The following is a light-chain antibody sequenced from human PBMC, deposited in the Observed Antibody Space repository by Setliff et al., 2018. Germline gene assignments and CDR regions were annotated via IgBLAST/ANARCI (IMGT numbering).Light chain of an antibody. V-gene: IGLV2-14*01. CDR1: TSDIGTYNY. J-gene: IGLJ1*01. CDR3: YSYTASTSYG. CDR2: DVS. Sequence: QSALTQPASVSGSPGQSITISCSGTTSDIGTYNYVSWYQQYPGKAPKLVIYDVSNRPSGVSNRFSGSKSGNTASLTISGLQAEDEADYYCYSYTASTSYGFGTGTRSPS.